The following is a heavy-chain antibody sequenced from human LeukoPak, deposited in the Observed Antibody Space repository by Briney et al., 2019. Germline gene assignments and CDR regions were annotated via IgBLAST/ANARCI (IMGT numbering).Heavy chain of an antibody. V-gene: IGHV1-18*01. Sequence: ASVKVSCKASGYTFTSYGISWVRQAPGQGLEWMGWISAYNGNTNYAQKLQGRVSLTRDTSTTTAYMELSSLTSEDTAIYYCARDHTLVRGDWFDPWGQGTLVTVSS. J-gene: IGHJ5*02. CDR3: ARDHTLVRGDWFDP. D-gene: IGHD3-10*01. CDR1: GYTFTSYG. CDR2: ISAYNGNT.